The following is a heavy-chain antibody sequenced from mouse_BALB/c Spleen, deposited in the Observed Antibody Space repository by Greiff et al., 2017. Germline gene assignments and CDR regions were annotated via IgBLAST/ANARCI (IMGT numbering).Heavy chain of an antibody. J-gene: IGHJ2*01. V-gene: IGHV5-6-4*01. CDR2: ISSGGSYT. CDR3: TRVDLLRYYFDY. CDR1: GFTFSSYT. D-gene: IGHD1-1*01. Sequence: EVNVVESGGGLVQPGGSLKLSCAASGFTFSSYTMSWVRQTPEKRLEWVATISSGGSYTYYPDSVKGRFTISRDNAKNTLYLQMSSLKSEDTAMYYCTRVDLLRYYFDYWGQGTTLTVSS.